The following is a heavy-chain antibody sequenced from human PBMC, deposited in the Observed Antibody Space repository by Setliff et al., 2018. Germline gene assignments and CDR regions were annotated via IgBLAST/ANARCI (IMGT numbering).Heavy chain of an antibody. D-gene: IGHD6-13*01. J-gene: IGHJ4*02. V-gene: IGHV5-51*01. CDR2: IYPGDSDT. CDR3: SSPAYSSRWYEIKGFDY. Sequence: GESLKISCKGSGYTFTTNWIAWVRQMPGKGLEWMGAIYPGDSDTRHSPSFQGQVTISADKSISTVYLQWSSLKASDTAIYYCSSPAYSSRWYEIKGFDYWGQGTLVTVSS. CDR1: GYTFTTNW.